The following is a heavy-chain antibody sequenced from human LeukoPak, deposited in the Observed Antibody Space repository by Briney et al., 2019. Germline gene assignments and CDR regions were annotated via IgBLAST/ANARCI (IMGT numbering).Heavy chain of an antibody. V-gene: IGHV4-61*08. CDR3: ARDPLTALGMDV. Sequence: SETLSLTCTVSGGSISSGDYYWSWIRQPPGKGLEWIGYIYYSGSTDYNPSLKSRVTISVDTSKNQFSLNLSSVTAADTAVYYCARDPLTALGMDVWGKGTTVTVSS. CDR1: GGSISSGDYY. CDR2: IYYSGST. J-gene: IGHJ6*04. D-gene: IGHD4/OR15-4a*01.